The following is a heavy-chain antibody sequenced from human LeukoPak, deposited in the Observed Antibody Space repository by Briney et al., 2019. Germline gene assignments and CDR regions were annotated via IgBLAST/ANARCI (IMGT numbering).Heavy chain of an antibody. CDR3: ARSIGGVTTY. Sequence: SETLSLTCTVSGGSISSSSYYWGWIRQPPGKGLEWIGYIYYSGSTNYNPSLKSRVTISVDTSKNQFSLKLSSVTAADTAVYYCARSIGGVTTYWGQGTLVTVSS. D-gene: IGHD4-17*01. J-gene: IGHJ4*02. V-gene: IGHV4-61*05. CDR2: IYYSGST. CDR1: GGSISSSSYY.